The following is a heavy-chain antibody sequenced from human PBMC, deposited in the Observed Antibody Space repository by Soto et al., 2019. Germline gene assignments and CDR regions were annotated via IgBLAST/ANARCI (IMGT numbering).Heavy chain of an antibody. V-gene: IGHV4-34*01. D-gene: IGHD3-10*01. J-gene: IGHJ5*02. Sequence: SETLSLTCAVYGGSFSGYYWSWIRQPPGKGLEWIGEINHSGSTNYNPSLKSRVTISVDTSKNQFSLKLSSVTAADTAVYYCARELAGSGSRTYNWFDPWGQGTLVTV. CDR2: INHSGST. CDR3: ARELAGSGSRTYNWFDP. CDR1: GGSFSGYY.